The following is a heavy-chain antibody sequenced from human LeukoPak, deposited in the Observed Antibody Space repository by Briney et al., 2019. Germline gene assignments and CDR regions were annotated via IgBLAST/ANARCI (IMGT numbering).Heavy chain of an antibody. V-gene: IGHV1-18*01. D-gene: IGHD3-10*01. CDR1: GYTFTSYG. J-gene: IGHJ4*02. Sequence: ASVKVSCKASGYTFTSYGISWVRQAPGQALEWMGWISAYNGNTNYAQKLQGRVTMTTDTSTSTAYMELRSLRSDDTAVYYCATTYYYGSGSYYNSYYFDYWGQGTLVTVSS. CDR3: ATTYYYGSGSYYNSYYFDY. CDR2: ISAYNGNT.